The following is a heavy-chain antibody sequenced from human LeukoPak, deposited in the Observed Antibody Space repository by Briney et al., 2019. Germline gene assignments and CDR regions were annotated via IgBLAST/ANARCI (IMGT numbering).Heavy chain of an antibody. J-gene: IGHJ4*02. D-gene: IGHD4-11*01. CDR2: IIPIFGTA. V-gene: IGHV1-69*13. CDR1: GGTFSSYA. Sequence: VASVKVSCKASGGTFSSYAISWVRQAPGQGLEWMGGIIPIFGTANYAQKFQGRVTVTADESTSTAYMELSSLRSEDTAVYYCARSSSPYSNYEGALLYWGQGTLVTVSS. CDR3: ARSSSPYSNYEGALLY.